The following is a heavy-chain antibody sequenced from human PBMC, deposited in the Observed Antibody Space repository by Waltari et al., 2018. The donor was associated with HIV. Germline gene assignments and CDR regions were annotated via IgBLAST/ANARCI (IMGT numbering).Heavy chain of an antibody. V-gene: IGHV5-51*01. CDR1: GYSFTSYW. Sequence: EVQLVQSGAEVKKPGESLKISCKGSGYSFTSYWIGWVRQMPGKGLEWMGIICPGDSDTRYSPSFQGQVTISADKSISTAYLQWSSLKASDTARYYCARQLRAVAGGRGFDPWGQGTLVTVSS. CDR2: ICPGDSDT. J-gene: IGHJ5*02. D-gene: IGHD6-19*01. CDR3: ARQLRAVAGGRGFDP.